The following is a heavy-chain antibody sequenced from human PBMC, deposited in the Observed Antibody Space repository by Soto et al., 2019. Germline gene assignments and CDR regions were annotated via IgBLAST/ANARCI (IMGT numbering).Heavy chain of an antibody. CDR3: ARTSRMRCMIYGGCRNFDY. CDR2: IYYSGST. J-gene: IGHJ4*02. CDR1: GGSISSGDYY. D-gene: IGHD2-8*01. V-gene: IGHV4-30-4*01. Sequence: QVQLQESGRGLVKPSQTLSLTCTVSGGSISSGDYYWSWIRQPPGKGLEWIGYIYYSGSTYYNPYLKSRVTISVDTSKNQYYLKLSSVTAADTAVYYCARTSRMRCMIYGGCRNFDYWGQGTLVTVSS.